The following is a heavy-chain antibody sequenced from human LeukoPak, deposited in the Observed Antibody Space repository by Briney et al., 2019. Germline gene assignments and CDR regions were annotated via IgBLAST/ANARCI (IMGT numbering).Heavy chain of an antibody. Sequence: SETLSLTCAVYGGSLSGYYWSWVRQPPGKGLEWIGEINHSGSTNYNPSLKSRVTISVDTSKNQFSLKLSSVTAADTAVYYCRGGYYYGMDVWGQGTTVTVSS. CDR1: GGSLSGYY. CDR3: RGGYYYGMDV. V-gene: IGHV4-34*01. J-gene: IGHJ6*02. D-gene: IGHD4-23*01. CDR2: INHSGST.